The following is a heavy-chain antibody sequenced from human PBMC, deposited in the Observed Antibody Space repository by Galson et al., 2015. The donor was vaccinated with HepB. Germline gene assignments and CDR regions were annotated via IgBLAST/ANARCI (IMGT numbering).Heavy chain of an antibody. J-gene: IGHJ6*03. CDR1: GFAFGSHA. Sequence: SLRLSCAASGFAFGSHATHWVRQAPGKGLEWVSAVSGNGGGTYYSDSVKGRFTASRDNSKNTLYLQMSSLRAEDTAVYYCAKDGDDYNYYYYMDVWGKGTTVTVSS. CDR2: VSGNGGGT. D-gene: IGHD5-24*01. V-gene: IGHV3-23*01. CDR3: AKDGDDYNYYYYMDV.